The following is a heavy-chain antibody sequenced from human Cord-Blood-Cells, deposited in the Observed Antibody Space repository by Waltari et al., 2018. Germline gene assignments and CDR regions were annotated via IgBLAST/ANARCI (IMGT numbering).Heavy chain of an antibody. J-gene: IGHJ4*02. D-gene: IGHD2-2*01. V-gene: IGHV4-59*01. Sequence: QVQLQESGPGLVKPSVSLSLTCPVPGGSISSDYWSWIRQPPGKGLEWIGYIYYSGSTNYNPSLKSRVTISVDTSKNQFSLKLSSVTAADTAVYYCARSVVPAAKIDYWGQGTLVTVSS. CDR3: ARSVVPAAKIDY. CDR1: GGSISSDY. CDR2: IYYSGST.